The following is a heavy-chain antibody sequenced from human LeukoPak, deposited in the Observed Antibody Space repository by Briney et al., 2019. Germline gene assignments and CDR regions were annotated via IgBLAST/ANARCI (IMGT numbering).Heavy chain of an antibody. CDR2: ISSSSSTT. CDR3: ARARGVGYFQH. J-gene: IGHJ1*01. CDR1: GFTFSDYY. V-gene: IGHV3-11*04. Sequence: GGSLRLSCAASGFTFSDYYMSWIRQAPGKGLEWVSYISSSSSTTYYADSVKGRFTISRDNAKNSLYLQMNSLRAEDTAVYYCARARGVGYFQHWGQGTLVTVSS. D-gene: IGHD2-15*01.